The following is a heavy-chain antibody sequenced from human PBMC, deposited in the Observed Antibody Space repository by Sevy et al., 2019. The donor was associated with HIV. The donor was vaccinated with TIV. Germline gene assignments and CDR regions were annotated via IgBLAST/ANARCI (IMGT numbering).Heavy chain of an antibody. V-gene: IGHV3-11*01. CDR1: GFTFSDYY. Sequence: GESLKISCAASGFTFSDYYMSWIRQAPGKGLEWVSSIGSNNSTIFYSDSMKGRFTISRDTTKNSLFLQLSILRAEDTAVYYCARRYYDTSGYSPYWYFDLWGRGTLVTVSS. D-gene: IGHD3-22*01. CDR2: IGSNNSTI. CDR3: ARRYYDTSGYSPYWYFDL. J-gene: IGHJ2*01.